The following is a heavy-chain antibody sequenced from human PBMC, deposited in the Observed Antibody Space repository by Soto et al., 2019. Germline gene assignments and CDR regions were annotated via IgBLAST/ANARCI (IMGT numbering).Heavy chain of an antibody. CDR2: ISYDGTYK. Sequence: QVQLVESGGGVVQPGRSLRLSCAASGFTFSGCGMHWVRQAPGKGLEWVAVISYDGTYKYYADSVKGRFTISRDNSKNSLYLQMNSLRAEDTAVYYCAKDGLSNPAIDYYDTGEEGFFDYWGQGSLVTVSS. V-gene: IGHV3-30*18. D-gene: IGHD3-22*01. CDR3: AKDGLSNPAIDYYDTGEEGFFDY. CDR1: GFTFSGCG. J-gene: IGHJ4*02.